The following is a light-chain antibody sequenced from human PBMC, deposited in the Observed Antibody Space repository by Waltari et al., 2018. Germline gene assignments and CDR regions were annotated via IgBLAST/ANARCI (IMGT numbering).Light chain of an antibody. CDR3: QQYNNWPAIT. Sequence: EIVMTQSPVTLSVSPGERATLSCRASQSVSSNLVLYQHKPGQAPRLLIYGASTRATGIPDRFSGSGSGTEFTLTISSLQSEDFAVYYCQQYNNWPAITFGQGTRLEIK. J-gene: IGKJ5*01. CDR1: QSVSSN. CDR2: GAS. V-gene: IGKV3D-15*01.